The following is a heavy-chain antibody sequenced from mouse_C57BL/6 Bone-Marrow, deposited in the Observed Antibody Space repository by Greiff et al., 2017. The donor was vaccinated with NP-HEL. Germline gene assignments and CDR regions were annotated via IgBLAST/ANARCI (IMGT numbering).Heavy chain of an antibody. D-gene: IGHD1-1*01. V-gene: IGHV5-16*01. J-gene: IGHJ2*01. CDR2: INYDGSST. CDR3: ARGSHYYGSSLDY. Sequence: EVMLVESEGGLVQPGSSMKLSCTASGFTFSDYYMAWVRQVPEKGLEWVANINYDGSSTYYLDSLKSRFIISRDNAKNILYLQMSSLKSEDTATYYCARGSHYYGSSLDYWGQGTTLTVSS. CDR1: GFTFSDYY.